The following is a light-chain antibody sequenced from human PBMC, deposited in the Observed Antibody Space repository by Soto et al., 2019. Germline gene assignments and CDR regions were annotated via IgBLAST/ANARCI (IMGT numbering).Light chain of an antibody. CDR1: QSIKTW. Sequence: DIQMTQSPSTMFAFVGDIVTITFLASQSIKTWLAWYQRKPGRAPNLLIYDASSLQSGVPSRFSGSGSGTEFTLTISSLQPDDSATYYCQQYESYSWTFGQGTKVDI. J-gene: IGKJ1*01. CDR2: DAS. CDR3: QQYESYSWT. V-gene: IGKV1-5*01.